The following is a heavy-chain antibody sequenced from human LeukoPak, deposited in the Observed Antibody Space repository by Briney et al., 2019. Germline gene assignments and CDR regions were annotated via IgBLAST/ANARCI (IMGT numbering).Heavy chain of an antibody. V-gene: IGHV4-59*12. D-gene: IGHD3-22*01. Sequence: SETLSLTCTVSGGSISNYYWGWVRQPPGKALEWIGNIFYSGSTYYSPSLKSRITISLDTSRNQFSLKLNSVTAADTAVYYCAKSNGYGLIDIWGQGTMVTVSS. J-gene: IGHJ3*02. CDR1: GGSISNYY. CDR2: IFYSGST. CDR3: AKSNGYGLIDI.